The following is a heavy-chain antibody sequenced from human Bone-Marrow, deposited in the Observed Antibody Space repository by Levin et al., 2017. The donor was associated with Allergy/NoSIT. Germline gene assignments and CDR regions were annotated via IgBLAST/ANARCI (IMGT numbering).Heavy chain of an antibody. CDR2: ISASSSYM. CDR1: GFTFSSYS. J-gene: IGHJ4*02. Sequence: GGSLRLSCAASGFTFSSYSMNWVRQAPGKGLEWVSSISASSSYMYYADSLEGRFTIARDNAENSLFLQMNSLRTEDTAVYYCATANRAGSPDYWGQGILVTVSS. CDR3: ATANRAGSPDY. V-gene: IGHV3-21*06. D-gene: IGHD6-19*01.